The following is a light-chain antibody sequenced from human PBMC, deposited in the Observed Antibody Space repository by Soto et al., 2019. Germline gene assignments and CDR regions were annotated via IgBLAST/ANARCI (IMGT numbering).Light chain of an antibody. J-gene: IGKJ3*01. V-gene: IGKV1-33*01. CDR1: QDISSD. CDR3: QHFFSFPFT. Sequence: DVYLTQSPSSLSASVGDRVTITCRASQDISSDVTWYQVKPGQVPEVIIYAASKLDIGVPSRFSGRGSETRFTLTISSLQPEDFATYYCQHFFSFPFTFGPGTRVDV. CDR2: AAS.